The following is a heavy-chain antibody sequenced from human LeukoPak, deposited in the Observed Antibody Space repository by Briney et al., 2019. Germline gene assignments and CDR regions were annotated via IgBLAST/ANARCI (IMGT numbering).Heavy chain of an antibody. D-gene: IGHD2-21*01. V-gene: IGHV3-53*01. CDR1: WVIIRYNY. CDR3: ASHYCSAGSCYFDG. Sequence: GGSLRLSCVVSWVIIRYNYMRGVRQAPGKGLEWVSLIYSAGDSYYADSVKGRFIISKDNSKNTVYLQMDSLRPDDTAVYYCASHYCSAGSCYFDGWGQGTLVTVSS. CDR2: IYSAGDS. J-gene: IGHJ4*02.